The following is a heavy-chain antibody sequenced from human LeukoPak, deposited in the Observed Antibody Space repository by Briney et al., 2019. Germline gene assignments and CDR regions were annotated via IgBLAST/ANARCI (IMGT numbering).Heavy chain of an antibody. J-gene: IGHJ5*02. CDR3: ARALGYCSGGSCPTWFDP. CDR1: GGSFSGYY. V-gene: IGHV4-34*01. CDR2: INHSGST. Sequence: SETLSLTCAVYGGSFSGYYWSWIRQPPGKGLEWIGEINHSGSTNYNPSLKSRFTMSVDTSKNQFSLKLSSVPAADTAVYYCARALGYCSGGSCPTWFDPWGQGTLVTVSS. D-gene: IGHD2-15*01.